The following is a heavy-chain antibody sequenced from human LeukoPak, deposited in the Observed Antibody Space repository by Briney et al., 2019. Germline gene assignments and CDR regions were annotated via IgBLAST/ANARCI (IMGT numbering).Heavy chain of an antibody. V-gene: IGHV5-51*01. CDR1: EYSFSSYW. CDR3: ARRRNAFDI. Sequence: GESLKISCKASEYSFSSYWIAWVRQMPGKGLEWMGIIYPGDSDTRYSPSFQGQVTISADKSINTAYLQWSSLESSDTAMYYCARRRNAFDIWGQGTMVTVSS. CDR2: IYPGDSDT. J-gene: IGHJ3*02.